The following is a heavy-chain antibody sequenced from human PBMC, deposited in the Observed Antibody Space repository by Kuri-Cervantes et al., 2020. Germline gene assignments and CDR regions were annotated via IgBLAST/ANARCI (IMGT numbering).Heavy chain of an antibody. Sequence: GESLKISCKGSGYSFTSYWIGWVRQMPGKGLEWMGIIYPGDSDTRYSPSFQGQVTISADKSISTAYLRWSSLKASDTAMYYCASPGIKDYYYYGMDVWGQGTTVTVSS. J-gene: IGHJ6*02. V-gene: IGHV5-51*01. D-gene: IGHD1-14*01. CDR1: GYSFTSYW. CDR2: IYPGDSDT. CDR3: ASPGIKDYYYYGMDV.